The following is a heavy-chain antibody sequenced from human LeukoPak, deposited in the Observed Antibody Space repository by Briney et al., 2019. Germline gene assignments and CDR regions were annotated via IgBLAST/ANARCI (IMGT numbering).Heavy chain of an antibody. D-gene: IGHD2-2*01. CDR1: GGTSSSYA. CDR3: ASGLGYCSSTSCYALGY. Sequence: SVKVSCTASGGTSSSYAISWVRQAPGQGLEWMGGIIPIFGTANYAQKFQGRVTITADKSTSTAYMELSSLRSEDTAVYYCASGLGYCSSTSCYALGYWGQGTLVTVSS. J-gene: IGHJ4*02. V-gene: IGHV1-69*06. CDR2: IIPIFGTA.